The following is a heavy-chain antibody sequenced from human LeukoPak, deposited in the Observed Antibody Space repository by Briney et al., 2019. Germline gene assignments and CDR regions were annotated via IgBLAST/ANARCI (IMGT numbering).Heavy chain of an antibody. D-gene: IGHD5-12*01. V-gene: IGHV1-45*02. CDR3: AYSGYARYYFDY. J-gene: IGHJ4*02. CDR2: ITPFNGNT. Sequence: GSSGKLSCYASGYTFTYRYLHWVRQAPEQALEWMGWITPFNGNTNYAQKFQDRVTITRDRSMITAYMDLSSLRCEDTAMYYCAYSGYARYYFDYWGQGTLVTVSS. CDR1: GYTFTYRY.